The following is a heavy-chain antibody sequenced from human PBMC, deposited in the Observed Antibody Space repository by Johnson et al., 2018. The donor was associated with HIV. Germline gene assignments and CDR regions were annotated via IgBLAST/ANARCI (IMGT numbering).Heavy chain of an antibody. CDR1: GFTFSTYG. V-gene: IGHV3-33*06. CDR2: IWYDGSNK. J-gene: IGHJ3*02. CDR3: AKEWAGFGETHDTVDI. D-gene: IGHD3-10*01. Sequence: QVQLVESGGGVVQPGRSLRLSCAASGFTFSTYGMHWVRQAPGKGLEWVALIWYDGSNKYYADSVKGRFTISRDNSKNTVFLQMNRLRAEDTALYYCAKEWAGFGETHDTVDIWGQGTMVTVSS.